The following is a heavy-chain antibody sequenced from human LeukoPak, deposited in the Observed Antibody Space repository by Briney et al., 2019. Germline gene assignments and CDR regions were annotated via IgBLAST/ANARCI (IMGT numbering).Heavy chain of an antibody. J-gene: IGHJ3*02. CDR2: IYYNGNT. D-gene: IGHD5-18*01. CDR1: GGSISSYY. V-gene: IGHV4-59*08. CDR3: ARQPSATAAFDI. Sequence: SETLFLTCTVSGGSISSYYWSWIRQPPGKGLEWIAYIYYNGNTNYNPSFKGRVTISVDMSKNQFSLKLTSVAAADTAIYYCARQPSATAAFDIWGQGTMVTVSS.